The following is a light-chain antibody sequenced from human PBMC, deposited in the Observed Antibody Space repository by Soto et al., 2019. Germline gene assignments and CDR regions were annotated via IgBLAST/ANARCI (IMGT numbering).Light chain of an antibody. CDR3: QQYNGT. J-gene: IGKJ1*01. CDR1: QTISSW. V-gene: IGKV1-5*03. CDR2: KAS. Sequence: DIQMTQSPSTLYASVGDRVTITCRASQTISSWLAWYQQKLGKAPKLLIYKASSLEGGVPSRFSGSGSGTEFTLTISSLQHHDSATYYCQQYNGTFGQGTKVEVK.